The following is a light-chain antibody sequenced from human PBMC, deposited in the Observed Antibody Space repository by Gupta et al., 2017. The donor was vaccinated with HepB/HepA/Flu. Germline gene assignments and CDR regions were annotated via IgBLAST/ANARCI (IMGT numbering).Light chain of an antibody. CDR2: WAS. CDR3: QQYYHHGT. CDR1: QSLLYDGNNKNY. J-gene: IGKJ4*01. V-gene: IGKV4-1*01. Sequence: DIVVTQSPDSLAVSLGERATINCKSSQSLLYDGNNKNYLAWYQQKPGQPLKLLIYWASTRASGVPERFSGSGSGTYFTLTSSSLQAEDVAVYYWQQYYHHGTFGGGTRVEI.